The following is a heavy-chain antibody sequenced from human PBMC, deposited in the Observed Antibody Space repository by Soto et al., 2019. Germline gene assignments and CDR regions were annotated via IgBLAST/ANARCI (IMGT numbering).Heavy chain of an antibody. Sequence: ASVKVSCKVSGYTLTELSMHWVRQAPGKGLEWMGGFDPEFGEIIYAQKFQGRLTMTEDTSTDTAYMELSSLRSEDTAVYYCAHRRDVLMVYAPHYFDYWGQGTLVTVSS. D-gene: IGHD2-8*01. J-gene: IGHJ4*02. CDR2: FDPEFGEI. CDR3: AHRRDVLMVYAPHYFDY. V-gene: IGHV1-24*01. CDR1: GYTLTELS.